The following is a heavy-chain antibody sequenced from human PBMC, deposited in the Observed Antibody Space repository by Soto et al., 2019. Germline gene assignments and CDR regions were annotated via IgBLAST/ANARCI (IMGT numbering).Heavy chain of an antibody. CDR1: GGTIGSFTNHY. V-gene: IGHV4-59*08. J-gene: IGHJ5*02. D-gene: IGHD2-2*01. CDR2: ISKSGYT. CDR3: ARRMVVVVPAAIKTYWFDP. Sequence: PSGILSIICTVSGGTIGSFTNHYCSWIRLPPGKGLEWIGYISKSGYTSYNPSLKSRVTISVDTSKNQFSLKLSSVTAADTAVYYCARRMVVVVPAAIKTYWFDPWGQGTLVTVSS.